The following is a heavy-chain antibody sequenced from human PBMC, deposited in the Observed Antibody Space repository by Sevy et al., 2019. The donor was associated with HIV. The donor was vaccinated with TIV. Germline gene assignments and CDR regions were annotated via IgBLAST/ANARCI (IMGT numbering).Heavy chain of an antibody. CDR1: GFTFSSYA. Sequence: GGSLRLSCAASGFTFSSYAMGWVRQAPGKGLEFVSAISDSGGSTFYADSMKGRFTISRDNSKETLYLQMNSLRAGDTAVYFCARSPGWWALDYWGQGTLVTVSS. D-gene: IGHD2-15*01. V-gene: IGHV3-23*01. CDR2: ISDSGGST. J-gene: IGHJ4*02. CDR3: ARSPGWWALDY.